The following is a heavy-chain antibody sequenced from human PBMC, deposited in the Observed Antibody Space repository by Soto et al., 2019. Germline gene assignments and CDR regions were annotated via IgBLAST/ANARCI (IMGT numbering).Heavy chain of an antibody. CDR1: GFTFDDYA. D-gene: IGHD5-12*01. J-gene: IGHJ2*01. Sequence: EVQLVESGGGLVQPGRSLRLSCAASGFTFDDYAMHWVRQAPGKGLEWVSGISWNSGSIGYADSVKGRFTISRDNAKNSLYLQMNRLRAEDTALYYCAKAPTLPDSGYDPHWYFDLWGRGTLVTVSS. CDR2: ISWNSGSI. V-gene: IGHV3-9*01. CDR3: AKAPTLPDSGYDPHWYFDL.